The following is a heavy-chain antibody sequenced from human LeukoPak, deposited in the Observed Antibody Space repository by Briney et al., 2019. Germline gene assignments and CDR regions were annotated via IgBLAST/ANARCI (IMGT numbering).Heavy chain of an antibody. CDR1: GFTFTNVW. J-gene: IGHJ4*02. CDR3: ARFKAHYDILTGLISPYYFDY. Sequence: PGGSLRLSCAASGFTFTNVWMSWIRQAPGKGLEWISYISFSHHTNYADSVKGRFTISRDDARNSLFLQMNSLRAEDTAVYYCARFKAHYDILTGLISPYYFDYWGQGTLVTVSS. CDR2: ISFSHHT. V-gene: IGHV3-11*06. D-gene: IGHD3-9*01.